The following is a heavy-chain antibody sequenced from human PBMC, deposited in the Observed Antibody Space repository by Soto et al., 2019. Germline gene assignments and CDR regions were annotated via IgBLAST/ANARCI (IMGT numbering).Heavy chain of an antibody. Sequence: QIPLKQSGPTLVKPTQTLTLTCTFSGFSLNTSGMGVGWIRQPPGKALEWLALIYWNDDKRYRPSLNSRLTIANDTSKSQAVLTVTNVDPVDTATYYCAHTKLGVVPAATHNFDYWGQGILVTVSS. CDR3: AHTKLGVVPAATHNFDY. J-gene: IGHJ4*01. D-gene: IGHD2-2*01. CDR1: GFSLNTSGMG. V-gene: IGHV2-5*01. CDR2: IYWNDDK.